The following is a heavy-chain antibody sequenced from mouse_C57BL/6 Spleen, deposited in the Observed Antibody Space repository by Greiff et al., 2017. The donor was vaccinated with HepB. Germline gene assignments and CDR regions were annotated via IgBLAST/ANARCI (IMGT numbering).Heavy chain of an antibody. CDR1: GYTFTSYW. J-gene: IGHJ3*01. Sequence: VQLQQSGTVLARPGASVKMSCKTSGYTFTSYWMHWVKQRPGQGLEWVGAIYPGNSDTSYNQKFKGKAKLTAVTSASTAYMELSSLTNEDSAVYYCTRGDYTLAWFAYWGQGTLVTVSA. D-gene: IGHD2-12*01. CDR2: IYPGNSDT. V-gene: IGHV1-5*01. CDR3: TRGDYTLAWFAY.